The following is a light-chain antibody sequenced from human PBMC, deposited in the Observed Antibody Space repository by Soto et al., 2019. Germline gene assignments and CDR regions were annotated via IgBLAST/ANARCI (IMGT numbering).Light chain of an antibody. V-gene: IGKV3-15*01. CDR1: QSVSID. Sequence: MTHSPATLSVSPWEIATLSCWASQSVSIDLAWYQQTPGQAPRLLIYGASTRATGIPVRFSGSASGTELTLTISSLQSEDFTVYYCQQYNKCPLTFGQGTKVDIK. J-gene: IGKJ1*01. CDR2: GAS. CDR3: QQYNKCPLT.